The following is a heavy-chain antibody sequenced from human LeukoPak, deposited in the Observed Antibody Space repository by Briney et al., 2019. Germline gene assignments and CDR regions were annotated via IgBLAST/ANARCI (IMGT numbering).Heavy chain of an antibody. CDR1: GYTFTTHW. CDR3: ARRGYGGNSADD. D-gene: IGHD4-23*01. Sequence: GESLKVSCTGSGYTFTTHWIGWVRQMPGKGLEWMGNIYPSNSDTRYSPSFQGQVTMSVDKSISTAYLEWSSLKASDTAMYYCARRGYGGNSADDWGQGTLVTVSS. V-gene: IGHV5-51*01. J-gene: IGHJ4*02. CDR2: IYPSNSDT.